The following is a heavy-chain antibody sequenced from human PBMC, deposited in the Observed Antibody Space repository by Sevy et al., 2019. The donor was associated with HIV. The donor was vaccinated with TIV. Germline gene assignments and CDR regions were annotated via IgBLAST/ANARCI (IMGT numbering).Heavy chain of an antibody. J-gene: IGHJ6*02. CDR2: TFYMSNWYN. CDR1: GDSVSSNNAA. V-gene: IGHV6-1*01. D-gene: IGHD1-20*01. Sequence: QSQTLSLTCAISGDSVSSNNAAWNWIRQSPSRGLEWLGRTFYMSNWYNDFAVFVKGRITINPDTCKNQLSLQLTSVTPQDTAVYYCARDGLTYGGMDGWGQGTTVTVSS. CDR3: ARDGLTYGGMDG.